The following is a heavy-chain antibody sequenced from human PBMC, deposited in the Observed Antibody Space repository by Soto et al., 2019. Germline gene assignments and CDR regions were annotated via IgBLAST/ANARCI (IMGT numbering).Heavy chain of an antibody. CDR1: GGSISSSSYY. Sequence: SETLSLTCTVSGGSISSSSYYWGWIRHPPGKGLEWIGSIYYIGSTYYNPSLKSRVTISVYTSKNQFSLKLSSVTAADTAVYYCARQGGSDSIKLWDSWGKGTLATVSS. V-gene: IGHV4-39*01. CDR2: IYYIGST. J-gene: IGHJ4*02. D-gene: IGHD1-26*01. CDR3: ARQGGSDSIKLWDS.